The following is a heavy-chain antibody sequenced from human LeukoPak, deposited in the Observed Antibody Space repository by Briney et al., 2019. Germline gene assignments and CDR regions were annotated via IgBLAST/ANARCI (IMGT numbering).Heavy chain of an antibody. Sequence: GGSLRLSCVASGFTFGKYWMSWVRQAPGKGPEWVAVMSYGGQNERYADSVKGRFTISRDNSKNSLSLQMNSLRVEDTAIYFCARAAYDSNGYLTLWGQGTLVTVSS. CDR1: GFTFGKYW. CDR3: ARAAYDSNGYLTL. CDR2: MSYGGQNE. V-gene: IGHV3-30*03. D-gene: IGHD3-22*01. J-gene: IGHJ4*02.